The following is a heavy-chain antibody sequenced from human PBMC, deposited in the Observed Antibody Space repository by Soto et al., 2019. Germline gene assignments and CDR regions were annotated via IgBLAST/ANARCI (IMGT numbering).Heavy chain of an antibody. D-gene: IGHD3-9*01. V-gene: IGHV3-73*01. CDR1: GFTFSGSA. CDR3: TRGPRNYDILTGLDYFDY. CDR2: IRSKANSYAT. J-gene: IGHJ4*02. Sequence: GGSLRLSCAASGFTFSGSAMHWVRQASGKGLEWVGRIRSKANSYATAYAASVKGRFTISRDDSKNTAYLQMNSLKTEDTAVYYCTRGPRNYDILTGLDYFDYWGQGTLVTVSS.